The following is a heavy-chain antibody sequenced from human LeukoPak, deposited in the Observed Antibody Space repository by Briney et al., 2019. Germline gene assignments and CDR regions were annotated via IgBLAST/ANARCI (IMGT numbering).Heavy chain of an antibody. D-gene: IGHD6-13*01. Sequence: GGSLRLSCAASGFTFGSYAMSWVRQAPGKGPEWVSTFSRSATDTYYADSVEGRFTIFRDNSKNTLYLQMNSLRAEDTAVYYCAKGSLGSWYYFDYWGQGTLVTVSS. CDR3: AKGSLGSWYYFDY. CDR2: FSRSATDT. J-gene: IGHJ4*02. V-gene: IGHV3-23*01. CDR1: GFTFGSYA.